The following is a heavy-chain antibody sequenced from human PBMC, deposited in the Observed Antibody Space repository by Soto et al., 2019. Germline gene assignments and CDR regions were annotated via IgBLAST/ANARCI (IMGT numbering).Heavy chain of an antibody. V-gene: IGHV4-59*01. CDR1: GGSISSYY. CDR2: IYYSGST. CDR3: ARYPVDTAMGYYFDY. J-gene: IGHJ4*02. Sequence: SETLSLTCTVSGGSISSYYWSWIRQPPGKGLELIGYIYYSGSTNYNPSLKSRVTISVDTSKNQFSLKLSSVTAADTAVYYCARYPVDTAMGYYFDYWGQGTLVTVSS. D-gene: IGHD5-18*01.